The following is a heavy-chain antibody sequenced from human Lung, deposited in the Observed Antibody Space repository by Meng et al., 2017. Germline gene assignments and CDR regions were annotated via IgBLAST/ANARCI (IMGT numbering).Heavy chain of an antibody. J-gene: IGHJ4*02. V-gene: IGHV1-2*06. CDR1: GYNFPDYY. CDR2: IDPKSGDT. D-gene: IGHD6-13*01. CDR3: ARDEDISAAGKLFGDY. Sequence: QVQCVPAGAEVKKPGASVKVSCKPPGYNFPDYYIHWVRLAPGQGLEWMGHIDPKSGDTRYAQKFQGRVTMTGDTSIGTAYMELTGLRSDDTALYYCARDEDISAAGKLFGDYWGQGTLVTVSS.